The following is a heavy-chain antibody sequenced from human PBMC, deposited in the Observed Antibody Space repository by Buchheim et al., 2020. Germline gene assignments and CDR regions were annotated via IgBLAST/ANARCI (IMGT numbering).Heavy chain of an antibody. V-gene: IGHV4-34*01. CDR1: GGSFSGYY. J-gene: IGHJ4*02. CDR3: ARYRYDFWSGYSPLDY. Sequence: QVQLQQWGAGLLKPSETLSLTCAVYGGSFSGYYWSWIRQPPGKGLEWIGEINHSGSTNYNPSLKSRVTIPVDTSKNQFSLKLSSVTAADTAVYYCARYRYDFWSGYSPLDYWGQGTL. D-gene: IGHD3-3*01. CDR2: INHSGST.